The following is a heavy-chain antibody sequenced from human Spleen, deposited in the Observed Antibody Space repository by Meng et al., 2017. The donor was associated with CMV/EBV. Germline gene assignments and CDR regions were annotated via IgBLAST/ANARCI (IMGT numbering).Heavy chain of an antibody. CDR2: IKEDGSST. Sequence: GGSLRLSCAASGFSFGSYWTTWVRQVSGKGLEFVANIKEDGSSTNYLDSVKGRFTISRDNAKASLYLQMNSLRPEDTAVYYCARDPEFSSFDYWGQGTLVTVSS. J-gene: IGHJ4*02. V-gene: IGHV3-7*01. D-gene: IGHD6-6*01. CDR1: GFSFGSYW. CDR3: ARDPEFSSFDY.